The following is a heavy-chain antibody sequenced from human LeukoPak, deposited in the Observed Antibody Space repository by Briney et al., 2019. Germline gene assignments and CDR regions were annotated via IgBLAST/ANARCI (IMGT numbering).Heavy chain of an antibody. CDR2: INPNSGGT. V-gene: IGHV1-2*02. CDR3: AREFYRFSNTFDY. J-gene: IGHJ4*02. Sequence: ASVKVSCKASGYPFTSYYIHWVRQAPGQGLEWMGWINPNSGGTDSAQKFQGRVTVTRETSTNTAYMELSTLTSDDTAMYYCAREFYRFSNTFDYWGQGTLVTVSS. CDR1: GYPFTSYY. D-gene: IGHD6-13*01.